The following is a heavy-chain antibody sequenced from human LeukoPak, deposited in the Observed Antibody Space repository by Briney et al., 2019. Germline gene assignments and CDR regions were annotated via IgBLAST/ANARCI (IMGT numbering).Heavy chain of an antibody. CDR1: GFTFSTYA. CDR3: ARDRRDGYCLGH. Sequence: GGSLRLSCAASGFTFSTYAVNWVRQAPGKGLEWVSTISGSGDSTYYADSVKGRVTISRDSSKNTLYLRMNSLRAEDTAVYYCARDRRDGYCLGHWGQGTLVTVSS. D-gene: IGHD5-24*01. CDR2: ISGSGDST. J-gene: IGHJ4*02. V-gene: IGHV3-23*01.